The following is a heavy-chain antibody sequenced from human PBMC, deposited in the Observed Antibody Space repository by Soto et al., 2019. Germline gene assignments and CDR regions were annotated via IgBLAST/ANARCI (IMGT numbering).Heavy chain of an antibody. Sequence: EVQLVESGGGLVKPGGSLRLSCAASGFTFSSYSRNWVRQSPGKGLEWVSAISSSSSYIYYADSVKGRFTITIDNAKNSLYLQMNSLRAEDTAVYYCARGTVGYCSSTSCSNYYYYGMDVWGQGTTVTVSS. V-gene: IGHV3-21*01. CDR1: GFTFSSYS. D-gene: IGHD2-2*01. CDR2: ISSSSSYI. CDR3: ARGTVGYCSSTSCSNYYYYGMDV. J-gene: IGHJ6*02.